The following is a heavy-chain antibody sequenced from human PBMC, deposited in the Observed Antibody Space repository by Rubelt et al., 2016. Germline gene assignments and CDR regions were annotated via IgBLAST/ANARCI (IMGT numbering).Heavy chain of an antibody. V-gene: IGHV3-66*01. J-gene: IGHJ3*01. D-gene: IGHD3-16*01. CDR3: AKEVFGEQGTFDV. CDR2: IYSGGST. CDR1: GFTVSSNH. Sequence: CGGGLVQPGGSLRLSCAASGFTVSSNHMSWVRQAPGKGLEWVSLIYSGGSTYYADSVKGRFTISRDNSKNTVYLQMNSLRAEDTAVYYCAKEVFGEQGTFDVWGQGKMVTVSS.